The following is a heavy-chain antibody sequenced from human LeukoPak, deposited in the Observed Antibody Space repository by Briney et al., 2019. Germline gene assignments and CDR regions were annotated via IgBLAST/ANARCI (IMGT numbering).Heavy chain of an antibody. V-gene: IGHV4-30-2*01. CDR1: GGSISSGGYS. D-gene: IGHD5-12*01. CDR3: ARDGGNSGRFDY. Sequence: SETLSLTCAVSGGSISSGGYSWSWIRQPPGKGLEWIGYIYHSGSTYCNPSLKSRVTISVDRSKNQFSLKLSSVTAADTAVYYCARDGGNSGRFDYWGQGTLVTVSS. J-gene: IGHJ4*02. CDR2: IYHSGST.